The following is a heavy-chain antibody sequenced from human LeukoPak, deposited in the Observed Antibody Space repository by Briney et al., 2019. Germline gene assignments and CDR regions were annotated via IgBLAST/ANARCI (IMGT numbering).Heavy chain of an antibody. D-gene: IGHD3-3*01. V-gene: IGHV3-30*18. CDR2: ISYDGSNK. CDR3: AKDGLEWLFFDY. CDR1: GFTFSSYG. Sequence: GGSLRLSCAASGFTFSSYGMHWVRQAPGKGLEWVAVISYDGSNKYYADSVKGRFTISRDNSKNTLYLQMNSLRAEDTAVYYCAKDGLEWLFFDYWGQGTLVTVSS. J-gene: IGHJ4*02.